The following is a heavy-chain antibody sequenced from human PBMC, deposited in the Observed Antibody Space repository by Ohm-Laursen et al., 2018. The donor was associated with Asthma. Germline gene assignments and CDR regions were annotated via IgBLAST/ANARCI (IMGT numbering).Heavy chain of an antibody. CDR1: GFTFSSYA. V-gene: IGHV3-23*01. CDR3: AKLRGYSSSLEDV. D-gene: IGHD6-13*01. J-gene: IGHJ6*02. Sequence: GSLRLSCTASGFTFSSYAMSWVRQAPGKGLEWVSAISGSGGSTYYADSVKGRFTISRDNSKNTLYLQMNSLRAEDTAVYYCAKLRGYSSSLEDVWGQGTTVTVSS. CDR2: ISGSGGST.